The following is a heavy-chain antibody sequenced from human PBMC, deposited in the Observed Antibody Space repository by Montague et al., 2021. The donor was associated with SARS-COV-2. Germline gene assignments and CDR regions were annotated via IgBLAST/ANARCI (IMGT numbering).Heavy chain of an antibody. J-gene: IGHJ5*02. CDR3: AREVVGVKTNWLDT. CDR1: GVSVSSNNYY. V-gene: IGHV4-61*03. Sequence: SETLSLTCSVSGVSVSSNNYYWTWIRRPPGKGLEWIGYIYFNGNTMLXPSLEGRGTTSIDTSKNHFSLRLTSVTPADTAVYYCAREVVGVKTNWLDTWGQGTLVTVSS. D-gene: IGHD3-16*01. CDR2: IYFNGNT.